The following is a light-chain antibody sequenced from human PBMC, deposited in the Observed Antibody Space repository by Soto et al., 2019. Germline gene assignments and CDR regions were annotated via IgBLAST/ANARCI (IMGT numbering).Light chain of an antibody. V-gene: IGKV3-20*01. J-gene: IGKJ2*01. CDR3: QQYET. CDR2: GAS. CDR1: QSVSSTY. Sequence: EIVLTQSPGTLSLSPGERPTLSCRASQSVSSTYLAWYQQKPGQAPRLLIYGASSRATGIPDRFSGSGSGTDFTLTISRLEPEDFAVYYCQQYETFGQGTRWRS.